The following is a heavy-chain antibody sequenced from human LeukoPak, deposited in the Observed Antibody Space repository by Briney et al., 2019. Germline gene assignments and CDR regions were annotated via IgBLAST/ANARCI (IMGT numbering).Heavy chain of an antibody. V-gene: IGHV3-53*01. Sequence: GGSLRLSCAASGFSVSNKYMSWVRQAPGKGLQWVSVVYSGGSTHYADSVKGRFTISRDQFKNTLYLQMNSLRAEDTAVYYCATHNESYYGPFDYWGQGTLATVSS. CDR1: GFSVSNKY. CDR2: VYSGGST. D-gene: IGHD1-26*01. J-gene: IGHJ4*02. CDR3: ATHNESYYGPFDY.